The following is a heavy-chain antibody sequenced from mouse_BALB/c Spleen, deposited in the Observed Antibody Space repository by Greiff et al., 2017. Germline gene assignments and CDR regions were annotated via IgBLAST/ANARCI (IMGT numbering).Heavy chain of an antibody. CDR2: INSNGGST. CDR1: GFTFSSYG. J-gene: IGHJ2*01. D-gene: IGHD2-4*01. Sequence: VQLKESGGGLVQPGGSLKLSCAASGFTFSSYGMSWVRQTPDKRLELVAIINSNGGSTYYPDSVKGRFTISRDNAKNTLYLQMSSLKSEDTAMYYCARGGIYYDYDGEFDYWGQGTTLTVSS. CDR3: ARGGIYYDYDGEFDY. V-gene: IGHV5-6-3*01.